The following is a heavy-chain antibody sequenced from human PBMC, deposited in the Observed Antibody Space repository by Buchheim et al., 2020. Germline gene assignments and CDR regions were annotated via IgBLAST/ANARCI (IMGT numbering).Heavy chain of an antibody. D-gene: IGHD6-13*01. CDR1: GFTFTSYA. V-gene: IGHV3-23*01. Sequence: EVQLLESGGGLVQPGGSLRLSCVASGFTFTSYAMSWVRQAPGKGLEWLSSVSSSGGTTYRADSVKGRFAISRDNSRNTLYLQMNTLRVDDTAVYFCARRHSYSSNWYYFDYWGQGTL. J-gene: IGHJ4*02. CDR3: ARRHSYSSNWYYFDY. CDR2: VSSSGGTT.